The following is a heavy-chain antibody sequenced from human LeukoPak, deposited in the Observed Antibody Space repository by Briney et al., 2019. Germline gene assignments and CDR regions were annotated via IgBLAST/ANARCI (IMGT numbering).Heavy chain of an antibody. CDR1: GGSISSYY. CDR3: ARDNPSGYTYGYEHYYYYIDV. V-gene: IGHV4-4*07. CDR2: IHSGGTT. Sequence: SETLSLTCTVSGGSISSYYWSWIRQPPGKGLEWIGRIHSGGTTNYNPPLMSRVTLSVDTSKKQISLRLTSVTAADTALYYCARDNPSGYTYGYEHYYYYIDVWGKGTTVTVSS. J-gene: IGHJ6*03. D-gene: IGHD5-18*01.